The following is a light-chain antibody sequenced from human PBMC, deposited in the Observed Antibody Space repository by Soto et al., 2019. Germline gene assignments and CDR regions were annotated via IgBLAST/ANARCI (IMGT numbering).Light chain of an antibody. J-gene: IGKJ1*01. Sequence: IQMTQSPSSLSASVGDRVTITCRESQSMSSYLNWYQQKPGKAHKLLIYAASSLQSGVPSRFSGSGSGTDFHLTIRSLQPEDVATYDCQRSYSTPRTFGQGTNVDIQ. CDR1: QSMSSY. CDR3: QRSYSTPRT. V-gene: IGKV1-39*01. CDR2: AAS.